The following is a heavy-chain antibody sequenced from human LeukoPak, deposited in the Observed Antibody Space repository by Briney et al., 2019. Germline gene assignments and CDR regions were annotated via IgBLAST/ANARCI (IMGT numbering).Heavy chain of an antibody. D-gene: IGHD5-12*01. V-gene: IGHV3-23*01. CDR2: ISGSGGST. CDR1: GFTFSSYA. Sequence: GSLRLSCAASGFTFSSYAMSWVRQAPGKGLEWVSAISGSGGSTYYADSVKGRFTISRDNSKNTLYLQMNSLRAEDTAVYYCARLTVTGGYPDYWGQGTLVTVSS. J-gene: IGHJ4*02. CDR3: ARLTVTGGYPDY.